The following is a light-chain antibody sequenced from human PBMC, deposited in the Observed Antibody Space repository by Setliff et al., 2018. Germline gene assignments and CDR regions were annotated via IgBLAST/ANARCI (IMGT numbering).Light chain of an antibody. Sequence: QSVLTQPPSVSGAPGQRVTISCTGSSSNIGAGYAVHWYQQLPGTATKHLIHGNSNRPSGVPDRFSGSKSGTSAPLAITGLQAEDEADYYCQSYDSSLSGRVFGTGTKVTVL. CDR1: SSNIGAGYA. CDR3: QSYDSSLSGRV. CDR2: GNS. J-gene: IGLJ1*01. V-gene: IGLV1-40*01.